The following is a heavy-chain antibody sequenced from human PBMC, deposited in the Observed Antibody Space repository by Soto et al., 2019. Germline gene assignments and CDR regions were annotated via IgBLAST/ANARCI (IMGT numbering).Heavy chain of an antibody. CDR1: GFTFSNYW. V-gene: IGHV3-74*02. CDR3: ARGDCVGGTCYSLAGSFYYYMDV. D-gene: IGHD2-15*01. J-gene: IGHJ6*03. CDR2: INSNGIVS. Sequence: EVQLVESGGGLVQPGGSLRLSCAASGFTFSNYWMYWVRQATGKGLEWVSRINSNGIVSSHADSVRGRLTISRDNVKNTLYLHMDSLRAEDTAVYFCARGDCVGGTCYSLAGSFYYYMDVWGKGTKVTVFS.